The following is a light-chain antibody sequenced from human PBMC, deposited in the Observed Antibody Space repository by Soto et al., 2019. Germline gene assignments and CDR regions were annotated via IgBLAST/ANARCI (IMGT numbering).Light chain of an antibody. CDR2: DAS. CDR3: QQYNSYPSLT. CDR1: QSISSW. V-gene: IGKV1-5*01. Sequence: DIQMTQSPSTLSASVGDRVTITCRASQSISSWLAWYQQKPGKAPKLLIYDASSLESGVPSRFSGSGSGTEFTLTISSLQPDDSATYYCQQYNSYPSLTFGGGTKVEIK. J-gene: IGKJ4*01.